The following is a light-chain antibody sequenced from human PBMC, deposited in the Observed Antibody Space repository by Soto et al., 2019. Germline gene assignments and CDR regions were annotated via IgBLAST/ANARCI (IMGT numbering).Light chain of an antibody. CDR2: YDT. J-gene: IGLJ1*01. Sequence: SSELTQPPSVSVAPGQTARITCGGNDIGTKNVHWYQQKPGQAPLLVIYYDTDRPSGIPERFSGSNSRNTATLTISRVEAGDEADYYCQVWDSTSDHYVFGIGTKLTVL. CDR1: DIGTKN. V-gene: IGLV3-21*04. CDR3: QVWDSTSDHYV.